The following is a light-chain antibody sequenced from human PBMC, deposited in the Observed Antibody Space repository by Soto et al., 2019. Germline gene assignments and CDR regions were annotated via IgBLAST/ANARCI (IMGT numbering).Light chain of an antibody. CDR1: QSINNW. CDR3: QQYNRFYT. J-gene: IGKJ2*01. Sequence: DIQMTQSPSTLSASVGDRVTITCRASQSINNWLAWYQQKPGKAPKLLIYKASSLESGVPSRFSGSGSGTEFTLSISSLQPDDFATYYCQQYNRFYTFGQGTKVDIK. V-gene: IGKV1-5*03. CDR2: KAS.